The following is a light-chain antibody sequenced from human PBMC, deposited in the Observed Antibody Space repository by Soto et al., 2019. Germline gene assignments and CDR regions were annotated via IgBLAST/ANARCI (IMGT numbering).Light chain of an antibody. V-gene: IGLV1-47*02. J-gene: IGLJ3*02. Sequence: QSVLTQPPSASGTPGQRVTISCSGSSSNIGSNYVYWYQQLPGTAPKLLIYSNNQRPSGVPDRFSGSKSGTSASLAISGLRSVDEADYYCAAWDDSLSGRVFGGGTKLTVL. CDR3: AAWDDSLSGRV. CDR2: SNN. CDR1: SSNIGSNY.